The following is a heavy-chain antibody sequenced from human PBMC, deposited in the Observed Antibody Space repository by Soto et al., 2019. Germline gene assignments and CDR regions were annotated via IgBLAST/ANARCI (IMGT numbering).Heavy chain of an antibody. J-gene: IGHJ4*02. V-gene: IGHV3-73*02. CDR1: GFTFSGSA. Sequence: EVQLVESGGGLVQPGGCLKLSCAASGFTFSGSAMHWVRQASGNGLEWVGRIRSKANSYATAYAASVKGRFTIPRDDSKNTAYLQMNSQKTEDTAVYYCTSGHDSSDFGFYPFDYWGQGTLVTVSS. CDR3: TSGHDSSDFGFYPFDY. CDR2: IRSKANSYAT. D-gene: IGHD3-22*01.